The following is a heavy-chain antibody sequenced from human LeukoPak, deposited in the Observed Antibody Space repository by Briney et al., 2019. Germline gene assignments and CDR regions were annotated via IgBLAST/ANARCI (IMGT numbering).Heavy chain of an antibody. CDR1: GGSFSGYY. J-gene: IGHJ5*02. D-gene: IGHD3-16*02. CDR2: INHSGST. V-gene: IGHV4-34*01. Sequence: PSETLSLTCAVYGGSFSGYYWSWIRQPPGKGLEWIGEINHSGSTNYNPSLKSRVTISVDTSKNQFSLKLSSVTAADTAVYYCARGNSPLYDYVWGSYRYNWFDPWGQGTLVTVSS. CDR3: ARGNSPLYDYVWGSYRYNWFDP.